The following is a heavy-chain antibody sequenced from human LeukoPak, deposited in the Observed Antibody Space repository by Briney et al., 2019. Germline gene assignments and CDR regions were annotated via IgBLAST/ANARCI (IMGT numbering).Heavy chain of an antibody. V-gene: IGHV4-59*01. D-gene: IGHD6-13*01. CDR2: IYYSGST. CDR1: GASISSYY. Sequence: SETLSLTCTVSGASISSYYWSWIRQPPGKGLEWIGYIYYSGSTNYNPSLKSRVTISVDTSKNQFSLKLSSVTAADTAVYYCARDLPVAAAMDVWGKGTTVTVSS. CDR3: ARDLPVAAAMDV. J-gene: IGHJ6*03.